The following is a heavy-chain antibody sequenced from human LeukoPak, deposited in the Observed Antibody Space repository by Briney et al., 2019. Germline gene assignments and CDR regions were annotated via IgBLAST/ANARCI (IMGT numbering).Heavy chain of an antibody. J-gene: IGHJ4*02. CDR3: AKRKGSGNQERTFDY. D-gene: IGHD1-14*01. V-gene: IGHV3-23*01. CDR1: GFTFSSYA. Sequence: GGSLRLSCAASGFTFSSYALSWVRQAPGKELEWVSGIGTNGGSTYYADSVKGRFTISRDNSKNTLYLQMNSLRADDTAVYYCAKRKGSGNQERTFDYWGQGTLVTISS. CDR2: IGTNGGST.